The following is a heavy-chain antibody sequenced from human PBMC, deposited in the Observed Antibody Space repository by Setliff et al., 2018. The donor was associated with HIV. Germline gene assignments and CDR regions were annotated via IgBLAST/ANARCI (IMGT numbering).Heavy chain of an antibody. D-gene: IGHD3-16*01. V-gene: IGHV3-23*01. CDR1: GFTFSNYA. CDR3: VRWGLPYGIDA. J-gene: IGHJ4*02. Sequence: SGGSGFTFSNYAMSWVRQAPGEGLEWVSAILSTGERTFYADSVKGRFTISRDNAKDSLYLQMHSLRAEDTAVYYCVRWGLPYGIDAWGQGTLVTVSS. CDR2: ILSTGERT.